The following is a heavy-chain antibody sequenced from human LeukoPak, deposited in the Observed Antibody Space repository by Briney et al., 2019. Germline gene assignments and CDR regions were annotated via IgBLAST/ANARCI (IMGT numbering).Heavy chain of an antibody. CDR3: AREPIAVAGIPYYYYYGMDV. D-gene: IGHD6-19*01. Sequence: ASVKVSCKASGYTFTGYYMHWVRQAPGQGLEWMGWINPNSGGTNYAQKFQGWVTMTRDTSISTAYMELSRLRSDDTAVYYCAREPIAVAGIPYYYYYGMDVWGQGTTVTVPS. V-gene: IGHV1-2*04. J-gene: IGHJ6*02. CDR1: GYTFTGYY. CDR2: INPNSGGT.